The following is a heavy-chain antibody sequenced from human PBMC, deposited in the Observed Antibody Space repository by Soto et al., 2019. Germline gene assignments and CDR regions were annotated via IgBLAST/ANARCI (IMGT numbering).Heavy chain of an antibody. D-gene: IGHD1-26*01. V-gene: IGHV3-30-3*01. J-gene: IGHJ6*02. Sequence: GSLRLSCAASGFTFSSYAIHWVRQAPGKGLEWVAVISYDGSNKYYADSVKGRFTISRDNSKNMLYLQMNSLRGEDTAVFYCASDEFSGRYRAYYGLDVWGQGTTVTVSS. CDR3: ASDEFSGRYRAYYGLDV. CDR2: ISYDGSNK. CDR1: GFTFSSYA.